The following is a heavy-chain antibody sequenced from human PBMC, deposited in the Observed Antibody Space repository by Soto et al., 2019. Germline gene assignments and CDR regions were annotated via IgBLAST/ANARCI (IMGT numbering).Heavy chain of an antibody. CDR1: GGSVSGDSYF. Sequence: SETLSLTCTVSGGSVSGDSYFWSWIRQPPGKGLEWIGYISYSGSSKYHSSLKSRVTISKDTSENYFSLKLSSVTAADTAVYYRARPRTGGTGFDYCRQGTLVTASS. J-gene: IGHJ4*02. D-gene: IGHD6-25*01. V-gene: IGHV4-61*03. CDR3: ARPRTGGTGFDY. CDR2: ISYSGSS.